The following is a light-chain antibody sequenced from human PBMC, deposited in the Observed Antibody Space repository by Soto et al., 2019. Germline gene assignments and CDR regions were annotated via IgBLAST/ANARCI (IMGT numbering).Light chain of an antibody. CDR2: AAS. CDR1: QSVSSNY. J-gene: IGKJ1*01. Sequence: EIVLTQSPGTLSLSPGERATISCRASQSVSSNYLAWYQQKPGQAPRHLIYAASNRASGIPDRFGGSGSGADFTLTVSRLEPEDFAVYYCQQYGSAPWTFGQGTKVEI. V-gene: IGKV3-20*01. CDR3: QQYGSAPWT.